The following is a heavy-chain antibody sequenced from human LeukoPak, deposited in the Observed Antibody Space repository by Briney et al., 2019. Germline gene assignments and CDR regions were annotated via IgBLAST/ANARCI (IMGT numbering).Heavy chain of an antibody. D-gene: IGHD4-17*01. J-gene: IGHJ6*02. Sequence: GGPLRLSCAASGFTFSSYSMNWVRQAPGKGLEWVSSISSSSSYIYYADSVKGRFTISRDNAKNSLHLQMNSLRAEDTAVYYCARDTTVLDYYYYGMDVWGQGTTVTVSS. CDR3: ARDTTVLDYYYYGMDV. CDR2: ISSSSSYI. CDR1: GFTFSSYS. V-gene: IGHV3-21*01.